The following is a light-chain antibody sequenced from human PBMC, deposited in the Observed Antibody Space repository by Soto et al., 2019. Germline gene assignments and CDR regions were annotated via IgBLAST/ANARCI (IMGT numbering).Light chain of an antibody. CDR3: QHYGGSFI. CDR2: GAS. V-gene: IGKV3-15*01. CDR1: QSVSSN. Sequence: EIVMAQFPATLSVSPGERATLSCRASQSVSSNLAWYQQKPGQAPRLLIYGASTRATGIPARFSGSGSGTEFTLSISRLEPEDFAVYYCQHYGGSFIFGPGTKVDI. J-gene: IGKJ3*01.